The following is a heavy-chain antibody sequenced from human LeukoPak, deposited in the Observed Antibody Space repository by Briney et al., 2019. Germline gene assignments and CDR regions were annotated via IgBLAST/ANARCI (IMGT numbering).Heavy chain of an antibody. CDR2: IYTSGST. V-gene: IGHV4-61*02. J-gene: IGHJ6*03. CDR3: ARSPLLRPNHYYYYMDV. CDR1: GGSISSGYYY. Sequence: PSQTLSLTCAVSGGSISSGYYYWSWIRQPAGKGLEWIGRIYTSGSTNYNPSLKSRVTISVDTSKNQFSLNLSSVTAADTAVYYCARSPLLRPNHYYYYMDVWGKGTTVTISS. D-gene: IGHD2-8*01.